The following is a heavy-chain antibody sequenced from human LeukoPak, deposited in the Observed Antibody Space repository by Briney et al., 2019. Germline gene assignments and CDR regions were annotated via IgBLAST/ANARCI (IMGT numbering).Heavy chain of an antibody. CDR2: IYYSGST. J-gene: IGHJ5*02. CDR1: GGSISSYY. V-gene: IGHV4-59*01. CDR3: ARVFASDWFDP. Sequence: PSETLSLTCTVSGGSISSYYWSWIRQPPGKGLEWIGYIYYSGSTNYNPSLKSRVTISVDTSKNQFSLKLSSVTAADTAVYYCARVFASDWFDPWGQGTLVTVSS.